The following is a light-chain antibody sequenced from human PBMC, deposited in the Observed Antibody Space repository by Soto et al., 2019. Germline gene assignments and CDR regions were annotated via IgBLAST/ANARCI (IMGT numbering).Light chain of an antibody. CDR3: QHSTTWT. J-gene: IGKJ1*01. Sequence: DIQRTQSPSSLSSSVGDRLTLTCRASQGISTFLNWYQRKPGKAPKLLIYAASSLQSGVPSRFSGSGSETDFTLTISSLQPEDFATYSCQHSTTWTFGQGTKVDIK. CDR1: QGISTF. V-gene: IGKV1-39*01. CDR2: AAS.